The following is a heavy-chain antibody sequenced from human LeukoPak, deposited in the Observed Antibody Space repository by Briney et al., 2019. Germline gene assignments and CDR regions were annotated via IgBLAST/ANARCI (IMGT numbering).Heavy chain of an antibody. J-gene: IGHJ6*03. CDR1: GDSVSSNSAA. D-gene: IGHD6-19*01. V-gene: IGHV6-1*01. CDR3: ARAGVSPVAGINVRWYYYYYYMDV. CDR2: TYYRSKWYN. Sequence: SQTLSLTCAISGDSVSSNSAAWNWIRQSPSRGLEWLGRTYYRSKWYNDYAVSVKSRITINPDTSKNQFSLQLNSVTPEDTAVYYCARAGVSPVAGINVRWYYYYYYMDVWGKGTTVTVSS.